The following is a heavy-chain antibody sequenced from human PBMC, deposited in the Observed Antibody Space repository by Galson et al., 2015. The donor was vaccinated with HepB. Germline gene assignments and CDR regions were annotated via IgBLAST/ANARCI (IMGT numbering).Heavy chain of an antibody. Sequence: QSGAEVKKPGESLKISCKGSGYSFTSYWIGWVRQMPGKGLEWMGIIYPGDSDTRYSPSFQGQVTISADKSISTAYLQWSSLKASDTAMYYCARHAAYCSSTSCRGGWFDPWGQGTLVTVSS. CDR3: ARHAAYCSSTSCRGGWFDP. CDR1: GYSFTSYW. J-gene: IGHJ5*02. CDR2: IYPGDSDT. V-gene: IGHV5-51*01. D-gene: IGHD2-2*01.